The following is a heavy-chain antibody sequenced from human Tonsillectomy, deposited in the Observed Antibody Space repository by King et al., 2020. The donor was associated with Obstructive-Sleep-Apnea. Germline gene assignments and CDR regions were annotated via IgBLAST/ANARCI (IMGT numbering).Heavy chain of an antibody. CDR2: IKQDGREK. Sequence: VQLVESGGGLVQPGGSLRLSCAASGFTFSSYWMSWVRQAPGKGLEWVANIKQDGREKYYVDSVKGRFTISRDNTKNSLYLQMNSLRAEDTAVYYCARGIRGAAASLGYWGQGTLVTVSS. D-gene: IGHD6-13*01. CDR1: GFTFSSYW. CDR3: ARGIRGAAASLGY. J-gene: IGHJ4*02. V-gene: IGHV3-7*03.